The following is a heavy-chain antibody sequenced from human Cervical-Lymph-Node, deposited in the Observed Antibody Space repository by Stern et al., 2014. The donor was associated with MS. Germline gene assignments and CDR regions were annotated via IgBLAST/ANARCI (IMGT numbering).Heavy chain of an antibody. CDR3: ARGGVGAIT. J-gene: IGHJ4*02. CDR2: ISSNGSIT. CDR1: GFSFSTNA. V-gene: IGHV3-64*01. D-gene: IGHD1-26*01. Sequence: EVQLLESGGGLVQPGGSLRLSCAASGFSFSTNAMHWVRQAPGKGLEFVSAISSNGSITYYANSVKVRFTISRDNSKNTLYLQMGSLRTEDMAVYYCARGGVGAITWGQGTLVNVSS.